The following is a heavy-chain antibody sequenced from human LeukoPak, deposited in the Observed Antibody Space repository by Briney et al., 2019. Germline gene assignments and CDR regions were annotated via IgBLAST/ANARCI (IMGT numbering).Heavy chain of an antibody. CDR3: ARDVDALGYGMDV. CDR2: ISAYNGNT. J-gene: IGHJ6*02. V-gene: IGHV1-18*01. CDR1: GYTFTSYG. Sequence: ASLKVSCKASGYTFTSYGISWVRQAPGQGLEWMGWISAYNGNTNYAENLQGRVTMTTDTSTSTAYMELMSLRSDDTAVYYCARDVDALGYGMDVWGQGTKVTVSS. D-gene: IGHD2-15*01.